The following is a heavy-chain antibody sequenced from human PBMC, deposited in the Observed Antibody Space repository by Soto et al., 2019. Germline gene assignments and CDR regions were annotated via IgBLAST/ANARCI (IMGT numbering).Heavy chain of an antibody. V-gene: IGHV4-31*03. J-gene: IGHJ4*02. CDR3: ARGNYLVAGIYFDY. CDR1: GGSISSGGYY. CDR2: TYYSGST. D-gene: IGHD6-19*01. Sequence: SETLSLTCTVSGGSISSGGYYWSWIRQHPGKGLEWIGYTYYSGSTYYNPSLKSRVTISVDTSKNQFSLKLSSVTAADTAVYYCARGNYLVAGIYFDYWGQGTLVTVSS.